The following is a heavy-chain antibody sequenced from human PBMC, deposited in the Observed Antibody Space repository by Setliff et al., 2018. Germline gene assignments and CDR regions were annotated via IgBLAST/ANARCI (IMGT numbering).Heavy chain of an antibody. CDR1: GGSISSGNYY. V-gene: IGHV4-61*09. Sequence: SETLSLTCTVSGGSISSGNYYWSWVRQSADRGLEWIGQIFSKGSTNTNPSLMSRVTISLDASKNQFSLRLASVTAADTAVYYCARARYCSGGRCYWTWLDSWAQGTLVTVSS. CDR2: IFSKGST. CDR3: ARARYCSGGRCYWTWLDS. D-gene: IGHD2-15*01. J-gene: IGHJ5*01.